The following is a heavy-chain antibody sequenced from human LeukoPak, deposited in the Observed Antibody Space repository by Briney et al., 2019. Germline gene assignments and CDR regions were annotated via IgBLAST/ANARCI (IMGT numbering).Heavy chain of an antibody. CDR3: ARHDTARKGNPLGY. V-gene: IGHV1-18*04. D-gene: IGHD5-18*01. J-gene: IGHJ4*02. CDR1: GFTFTSYG. Sequence: ASVKVSCTASGFTFTSYGISWVRQAPGQRLEWMGWISAYNGNTNYAQKLQGRVTMTTDTSTSTAYMELRSLRSDDTALYYCARHDTARKGNPLGYWGQGTLVTVSS. CDR2: ISAYNGNT.